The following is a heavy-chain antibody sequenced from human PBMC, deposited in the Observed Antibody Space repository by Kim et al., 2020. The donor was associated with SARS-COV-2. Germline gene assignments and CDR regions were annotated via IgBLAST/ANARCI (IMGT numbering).Heavy chain of an antibody. J-gene: IGHJ4*02. CDR3: ARGHSIFGYSGYDQDY. D-gene: IGHD5-12*01. CDR1: GGSISSGGYY. Sequence: SETLSLTCTVSGGSISSGGYYWSWIRQHPGKGLEWIGYIYYSGSTYYNPSLKSRVTISVDTSKNQFSLKLSSVTAADTAVYYCARGHSIFGYSGYDQDYWGQGTLVTVSS. CDR2: IYYSGST. V-gene: IGHV4-31*03.